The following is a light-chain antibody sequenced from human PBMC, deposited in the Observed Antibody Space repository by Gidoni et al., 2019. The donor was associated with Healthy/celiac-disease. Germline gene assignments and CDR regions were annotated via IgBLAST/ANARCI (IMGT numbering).Light chain of an antibody. Sequence: EIVMTQSPATLSVSPGERPTLSCRASQSVSSNLSCYQQKPGQAPRLLSDGASTRATGIPARFSGSGSGTEFTLTISSLQSEDFAVYYCQQYNNWPRTFGQGTKLEIK. V-gene: IGKV3-15*01. J-gene: IGKJ2*01. CDR3: QQYNNWPRT. CDR1: QSVSSN. CDR2: GAS.